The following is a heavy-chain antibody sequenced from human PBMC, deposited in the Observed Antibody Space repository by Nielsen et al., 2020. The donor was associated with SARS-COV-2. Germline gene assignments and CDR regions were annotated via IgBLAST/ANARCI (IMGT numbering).Heavy chain of an antibody. V-gene: IGHV3-23*01. D-gene: IGHD3-10*01. CDR1: GFIFSKYA. CDR2: ISGSGNSA. Sequence: GGSLRLSCEASGFIFSKYAMSWVRQAPGKGLDWVSTISGSGNSAYYADSVKGRFTISRDNSKNTLYLQINSLRAEDTAVYYCACPDYYGSGVYFDYWGQGTLVTVSS. CDR3: ACPDYYGSGVYFDY. J-gene: IGHJ4*02.